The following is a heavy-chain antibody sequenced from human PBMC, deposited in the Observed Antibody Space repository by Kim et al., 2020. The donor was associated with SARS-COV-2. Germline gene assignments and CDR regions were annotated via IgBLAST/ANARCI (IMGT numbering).Heavy chain of an antibody. Sequence: LKSRVTISVDTSKNQFSLKLSSVTAADTAVYYCARVGWDYYGPPDWFDPWGQGTLVTVSS. J-gene: IGHJ5*02. CDR3: ARVGWDYYGPPDWFDP. D-gene: IGHD3-10*01. V-gene: IGHV4-31*02.